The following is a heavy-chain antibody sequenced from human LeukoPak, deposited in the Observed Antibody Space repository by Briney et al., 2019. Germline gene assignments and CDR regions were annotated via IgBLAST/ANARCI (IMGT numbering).Heavy chain of an antibody. CDR1: GGSISSDDYC. CDR2: IYYSGST. CDR3: AKSREEIRGLDAFDI. J-gene: IGHJ3*02. Sequence: PSQTLSLTCGVSGGSISSDDYCWNWIRQHPGKGLEWIVYIYYSGSTYYNPSLKSRVALSVDTSKNQFSLKLSSLTAADTAVYYCAKSREEIRGLDAFDIWGQGTMVTVSS. D-gene: IGHD5-24*01. V-gene: IGHV4-31*11.